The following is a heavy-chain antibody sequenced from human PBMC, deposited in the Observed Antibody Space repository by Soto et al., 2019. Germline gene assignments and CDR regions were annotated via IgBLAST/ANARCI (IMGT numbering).Heavy chain of an antibody. V-gene: IGHV3-23*01. D-gene: IGHD6-13*01. Sequence: EMQLLESGGGLVQPGGSLRLSCAASGFTFSSFAMSWVRQAPGKGLDWVSAISGSGGSTYSADSVKGRFTISRDNSKNTLYLQMSSLRAEDTAVYYCARVCSAGKGSPPDFWGQGSLVTVSS. CDR2: ISGSGGST. CDR1: GFTFSSFA. CDR3: ARVCSAGKGSPPDF. J-gene: IGHJ4*02.